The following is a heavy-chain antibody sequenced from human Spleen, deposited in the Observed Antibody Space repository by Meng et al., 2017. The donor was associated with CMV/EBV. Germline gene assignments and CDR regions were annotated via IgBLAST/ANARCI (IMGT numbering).Heavy chain of an antibody. J-gene: IGHJ6*02. Sequence: GESLKISCAASGFTVISNYMNWVRQAPGKGLEWVSTISDSGGSTFYADSGKGRFTISRDNSKNTLYLQMNSLRAEDTALYYCASYYDLYYGMDVWGQGTTVTVSS. CDR3: ASYYDLYYGMDV. D-gene: IGHD3-22*01. V-gene: IGHV3-23*01. CDR1: GFTVISNY. CDR2: ISDSGGST.